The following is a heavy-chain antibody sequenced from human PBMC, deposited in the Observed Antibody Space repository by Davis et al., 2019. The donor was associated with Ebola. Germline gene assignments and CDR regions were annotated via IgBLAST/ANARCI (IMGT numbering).Heavy chain of an antibody. CDR2: ISGVGYNT. J-gene: IGHJ4*02. CDR3: ATCGFCVSTSGVDY. CDR1: GFTFSNYA. D-gene: IGHD5/OR15-5a*01. Sequence: GESLKISCAASGFTFSNYAMSWVRQAPGKGLEWVSGISGVGYNTYHADSEKGRFTISRDNSKNTLYLQMNNLRGDDTAVYYCATCGFCVSTSGVDYWGQGTLVTVSS. V-gene: IGHV3-23*01.